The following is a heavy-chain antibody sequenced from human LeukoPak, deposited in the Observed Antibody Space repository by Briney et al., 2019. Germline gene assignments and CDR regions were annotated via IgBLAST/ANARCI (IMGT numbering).Heavy chain of an antibody. D-gene: IGHD1-1*01. CDR2: INTYNGFS. J-gene: IGHJ4*02. CDR1: GYSFTSSG. Sequence: ASVKVSCKTSGYSFTSSGITWVRQAPGQGIEWMGWINTYNGFSKYARKLQGRVTMTADTSKSTAYMELSSLSSDDTAVYYCAKNTTGGYSDYWGQGTLVTVSS. CDR3: AKNTTGGYSDY. V-gene: IGHV1-18*01.